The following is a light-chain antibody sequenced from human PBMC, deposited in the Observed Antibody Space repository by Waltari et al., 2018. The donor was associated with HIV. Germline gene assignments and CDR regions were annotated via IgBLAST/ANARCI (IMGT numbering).Light chain of an antibody. V-gene: IGKV1-5*03. Sequence: QMTQSPSTVSAFVGVRVTITCRASQNIKDYLAWYQQKPGKAPKLLIYKASTLQSGVPSRFSGSGSGTDFTLTISSLQPDDFATYYCQHNDGWPWTFGQGTKAE. CDR1: QNIKDY. CDR2: KAS. J-gene: IGKJ1*01. CDR3: QHNDGWPWT.